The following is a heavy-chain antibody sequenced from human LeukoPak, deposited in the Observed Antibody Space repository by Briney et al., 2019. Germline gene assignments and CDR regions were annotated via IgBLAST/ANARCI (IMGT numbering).Heavy chain of an antibody. J-gene: IGHJ4*02. V-gene: IGHV3-48*04. Sequence: WGSLRLSCAASGFTFTDYCMNWVLQAPGKGLEGVSYIISSSSTIYYADSVKGRFTISRDNAKNSLYLQLNSLRAEDTAVYYCARSEYDSGSRGVDYWGQGSLVIVSS. CDR3: ARSEYDSGSRGVDY. CDR2: IISSSSTI. CDR1: GFTFTDYC. D-gene: IGHD3-10*01.